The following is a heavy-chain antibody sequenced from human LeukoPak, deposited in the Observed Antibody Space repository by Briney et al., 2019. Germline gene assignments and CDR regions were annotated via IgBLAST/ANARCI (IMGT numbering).Heavy chain of an antibody. CDR1: GFTFSSYG. V-gene: IGHV3-30*02. J-gene: IGHJ4*02. Sequence: GGSLRLSCAASGFTFSSYGMYWVRQAPGKGLEWVAFTRYDGSNKYYADSVKGRFTISRDNSKNTLYLKMNSLRAEDTAVYYCARALIGYYFDYWGQGTLVTVSS. CDR3: ARALIGYYFDY. CDR2: TRYDGSNK. D-gene: IGHD2-8*01.